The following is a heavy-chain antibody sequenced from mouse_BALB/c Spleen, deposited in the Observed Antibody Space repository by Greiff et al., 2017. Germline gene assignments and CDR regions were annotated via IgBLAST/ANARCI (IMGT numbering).Heavy chain of an antibody. CDR1: GFTFSSFG. D-gene: IGHD1-2*01. CDR3: ARRITTATDYAMDY. CDR2: ISSGSSTI. V-gene: IGHV5-17*02. J-gene: IGHJ4*01. Sequence: DVHLVESGGGLVQPGGSRKLSCAASGFTFSSFGMHWVRQAPEKGLEWVAYISSGSSTIYYADTVKGRFTISRDNPKNTLFLQMTSLRSEDTAMYYCARRITTATDYAMDYWGQGTSVTVSS.